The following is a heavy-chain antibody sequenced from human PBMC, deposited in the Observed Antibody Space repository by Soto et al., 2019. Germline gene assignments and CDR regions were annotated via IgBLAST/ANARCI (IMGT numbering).Heavy chain of an antibody. CDR2: IYYGGST. CDR1: GGSISSGGYY. CDR3: ERGGYYSENSGQNAYDY. Sequence: SEILSLTCTVSGGSISSGGYYWSWIRQHPGKGLEWIGYIYYGGSTYYNPSLKSRATISGDTSKNQFSLKLSSVTAADTAVYYCERGGYYSENSGQNAYDYWGQGILVTV. D-gene: IGHD3-22*01. J-gene: IGHJ4*01. V-gene: IGHV4-31*03.